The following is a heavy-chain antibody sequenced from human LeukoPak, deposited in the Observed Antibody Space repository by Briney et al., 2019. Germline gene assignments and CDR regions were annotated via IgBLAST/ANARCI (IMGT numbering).Heavy chain of an antibody. V-gene: IGHV4-59*01. Sequence: SETLSLTCTVSGGSISSYYWSWIRQPPGKGLEWIGYIYYSGSTNYNPSLKSRVTISVDTSKNQFSLKLSSVTAADTAVYYCARSDSSGYYTVFDYRGQGTLVTVSS. CDR1: GGSISSYY. J-gene: IGHJ4*02. D-gene: IGHD3-22*01. CDR2: IYYSGST. CDR3: ARSDSSGYYTVFDY.